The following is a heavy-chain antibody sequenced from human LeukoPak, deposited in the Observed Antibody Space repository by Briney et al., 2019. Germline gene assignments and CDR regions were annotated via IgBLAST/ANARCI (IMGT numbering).Heavy chain of an antibody. V-gene: IGHV3-48*03. CDR2: ISGSGGST. D-gene: IGHD5-18*01. CDR3: AREGLDSPMLDY. J-gene: IGHJ4*02. CDR1: GFRFSSHW. Sequence: GGSLRLSCAASGFRFSSHWMSWVRHTPGKGLEWVSAISGSGGSTYYADSVKGRFTISRDNAKNSLYLQMNSLRAEDTAIYYCAREGLDSPMLDYWGQGTLVTVSS.